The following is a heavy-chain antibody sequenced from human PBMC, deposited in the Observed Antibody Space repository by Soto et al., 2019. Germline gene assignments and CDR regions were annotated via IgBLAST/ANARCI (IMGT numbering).Heavy chain of an antibody. CDR3: AGDPYYYGSES. V-gene: IGHV3-23*01. CDR2: ISGSGGST. D-gene: IGHD3-10*01. Sequence: HPGGSLRLSCAASGFTFSSYAMSWVRQAPGKGLEWVSAISGSGGSTYYAGSVKGRFTVSRDNAKNTLYLQMNSLRAEDTAVYSCAGDPYYYGSESWGHGTLVTVS. J-gene: IGHJ5*01. CDR1: GFTFSSYA.